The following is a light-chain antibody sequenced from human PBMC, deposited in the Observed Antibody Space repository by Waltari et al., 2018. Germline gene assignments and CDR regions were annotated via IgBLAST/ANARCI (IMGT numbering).Light chain of an antibody. CDR2: GKN. CDR1: SLRSYY. CDR3: NSRDSCGNHLYV. V-gene: IGLV3-19*01. Sequence: SSELTQDPAVSVALGQTVRLTCQGDSLRSYYASWYQQKPGQAPVLGSSGKNNRPSAIPDRFSGSSRGNSASLLITGAQAEDEADYYCNSRDSCGNHLYVFGTGAKVTVL. J-gene: IGLJ1*01.